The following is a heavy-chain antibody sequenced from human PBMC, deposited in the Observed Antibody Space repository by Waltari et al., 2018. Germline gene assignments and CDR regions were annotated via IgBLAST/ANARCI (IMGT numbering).Heavy chain of an antibody. V-gene: IGHV3-23*04. CDR2: ISGSGGST. J-gene: IGHJ3*02. D-gene: IGHD3-22*01. Sequence: EVQLVESGGGLVQPGGSLRLSCAASGFTFSSYAMSWVRQAPGEGLEWVSAISGSGGSTYYEDSLEGLFTITREDSKNTMYLQMNSLRAEDTAVYYCAKGSALITMIVVAYDAFDIWGQGTMVTVSS. CDR1: GFTFSSYA. CDR3: AKGSALITMIVVAYDAFDI.